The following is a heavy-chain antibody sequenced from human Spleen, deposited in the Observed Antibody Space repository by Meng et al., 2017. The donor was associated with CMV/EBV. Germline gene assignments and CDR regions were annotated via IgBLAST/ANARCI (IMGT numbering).Heavy chain of an antibody. CDR2: INPNSGDT. V-gene: IGHV1-2*02. CDR1: GYIFTDYY. Sequence: ASVKVSCKASGYIFTDYYVHWVRQAPGQGLEWMGWINPNSGDTTYPQNFQGRVTMTRDTSITTAYMELTMLTSGDTAVYYCATQRGVGYSSAWYDSWGQGTLVTVSS. D-gene: IGHD3-22*01. J-gene: IGHJ5*01. CDR3: ATQRGVGYSSAWYDS.